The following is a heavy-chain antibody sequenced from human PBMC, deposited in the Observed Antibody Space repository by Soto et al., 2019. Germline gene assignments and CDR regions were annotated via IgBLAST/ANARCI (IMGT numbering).Heavy chain of an antibody. CDR2: IIPIFGTA. CDR3: ARADYYDSSGYYGDAFDI. Sequence: QVQLVQSGAEVKKPGSSVKVSCKASGGTFSSYAISWVRQAPGQGLEWMGWIIPIFGTANYAQKFQGRVTITADESTSTAYMELSSLRSEDTAVYYCARADYYDSSGYYGDAFDIWGQGTMVTVSS. CDR1: GGTFSSYA. D-gene: IGHD3-22*01. J-gene: IGHJ3*02. V-gene: IGHV1-69*01.